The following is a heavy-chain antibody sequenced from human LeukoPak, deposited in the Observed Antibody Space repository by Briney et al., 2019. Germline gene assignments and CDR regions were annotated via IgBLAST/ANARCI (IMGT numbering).Heavy chain of an antibody. D-gene: IGHD3-10*01. CDR2: ISAYNGNT. CDR1: GYTFTSYG. V-gene: IGHV1-18*01. J-gene: IGHJ5*02. CDR3: ASVLWFGELLAWFDP. Sequence: ASVKVSCKASGYTFTSYGISWVRQAPGQGLEWMGWISAYNGNTNYAQKLQGRVTMTADTSTSTAYMELRSLRSDDTAVYYCASVLWFGELLAWFDPWGQGTLVTVSS.